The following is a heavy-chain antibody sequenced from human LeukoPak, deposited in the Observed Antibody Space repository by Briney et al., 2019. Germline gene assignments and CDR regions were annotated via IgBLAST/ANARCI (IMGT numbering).Heavy chain of an antibody. CDR3: ARGRYFDWLFVS. V-gene: IGHV3-53*01. Sequence: GGSLRLSCAASGFTVSSNYMSWVRQAPGKGLEWVSVIYSGGSTYYADSVKGRFTISRDNSKNTLYLQMNSLRAEDTAVYYCARGRYFDWLFVSWGQGILVTVSS. CDR1: GFTVSSNY. CDR2: IYSGGST. J-gene: IGHJ4*02. D-gene: IGHD3-9*01.